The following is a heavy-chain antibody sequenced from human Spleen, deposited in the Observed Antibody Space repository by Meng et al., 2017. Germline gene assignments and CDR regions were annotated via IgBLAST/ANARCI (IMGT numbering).Heavy chain of an antibody. CDR2: IYSGGST. V-gene: IGHV3-53*01. D-gene: IGHD5-18*01. CDR3: AKDQGYSHGAYYFDS. CDR1: GFTVSSNY. J-gene: IGHJ4*02. Sequence: GESLKISCAASGFTVSSNYMSWVRQAPGKGLEWVSLIYSGGSTYYADSVKGRFTISRDKSKNTLFLQMNSLRAEDTAIYYCAKDQGYSHGAYYFDSWGQGTLVTVSS.